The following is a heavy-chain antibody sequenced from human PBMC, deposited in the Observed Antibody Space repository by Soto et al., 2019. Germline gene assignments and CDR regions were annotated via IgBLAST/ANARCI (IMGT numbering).Heavy chain of an antibody. Sequence: PGESLKISCKGSGYSFTSYWIGWVRQMPGKGLEWVGIIYPGDSDTRYSPSFQGQVTISADKSISTAYLQWSSLKASDTAMYYCARQSGYYYGSGSYFGYYYYYGMDVWGQGTTVTVSS. V-gene: IGHV5-51*01. CDR2: IYPGDSDT. J-gene: IGHJ6*01. CDR3: ARQSGYYYGSGSYFGYYYYYGMDV. D-gene: IGHD3-10*01. CDR1: GYSFTSYW.